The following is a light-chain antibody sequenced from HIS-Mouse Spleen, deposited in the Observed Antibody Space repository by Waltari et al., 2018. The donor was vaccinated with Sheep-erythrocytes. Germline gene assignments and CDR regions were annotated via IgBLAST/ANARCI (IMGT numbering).Light chain of an antibody. CDR1: SSDVGGYNY. V-gene: IGLV2-11*01. Sequence: QSALTQPRSVSGSPGQSVTISCTGTSSDVGGYNYVSWYQQHPGKAPKLIIYDVSKRPSGVPDRFSGSKSGNTASLTISGLQVEDEADYYCCSYAGSYNHVFATGTKVTVL. CDR3: CSYAGSYNHV. CDR2: DVS. J-gene: IGLJ1*01.